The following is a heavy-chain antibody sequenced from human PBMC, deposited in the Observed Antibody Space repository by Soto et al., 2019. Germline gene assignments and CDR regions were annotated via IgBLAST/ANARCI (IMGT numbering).Heavy chain of an antibody. Sequence: GGSLRLSCAASGFTFSSYWMHWVRQAPGKGLVWVSRINSDGSSTSYADSVKGRFTISRDNAKNTLYLQMNSLRAEDTAVYYCARRVSDILTGYYPAIDYWGQGTLVTVSS. D-gene: IGHD3-9*01. CDR2: INSDGSST. J-gene: IGHJ4*02. CDR1: GFTFSSYW. V-gene: IGHV3-74*01. CDR3: ARRVSDILTGYYPAIDY.